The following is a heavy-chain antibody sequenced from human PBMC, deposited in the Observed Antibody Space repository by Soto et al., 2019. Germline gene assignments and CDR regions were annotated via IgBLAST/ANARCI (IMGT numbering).Heavy chain of an antibody. CDR3: ARAPMERYFDWYFDH. Sequence: EVQLLESGGGLVQPGGSLRLSCVGSGFTFRSHALTWVRQSPGKGLEWVAGISGTGGTTYYGDSMRGRFTISRDNSTETLNLHMDSLRPEDTAFYFCARAPMERYFDWYFDHWGQGSLVIVTS. J-gene: IGHJ4*02. CDR1: GFTFRSHA. CDR2: ISGTGGTT. V-gene: IGHV3-23*01. D-gene: IGHD3-9*01.